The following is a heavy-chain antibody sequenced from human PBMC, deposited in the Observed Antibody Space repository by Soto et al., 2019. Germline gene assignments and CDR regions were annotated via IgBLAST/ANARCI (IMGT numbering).Heavy chain of an antibody. CDR1: GDSISSNY. D-gene: IGHD3-16*01. CDR3: AKTKEGGFDP. Sequence: QVQLQESGPGLVKPSETLSLTCTVSGDSISSNYWSWIRQPPGKGLEWIGYFHYSANTNYNPSLKSRVIISVDTSKNQFFLKSTSVTATDTAVYYCAKTKEGGFDPWGQGILVTVSS. V-gene: IGHV4-59*01. CDR2: FHYSANT. J-gene: IGHJ5*02.